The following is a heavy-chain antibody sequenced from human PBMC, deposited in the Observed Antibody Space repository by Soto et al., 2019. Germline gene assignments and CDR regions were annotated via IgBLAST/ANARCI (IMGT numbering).Heavy chain of an antibody. D-gene: IGHD6-6*01. CDR3: TRDRNSSSSDY. CDR1: GFTFGDYA. CDR2: IRSKAYGGTT. V-gene: IGHV3-49*05. J-gene: IGHJ4*02. Sequence: EVQLVESGGGLVKPGRSLRLSCTASGFTFGDYAMSWFRQAPGKGLEWVGFIRSKAYGGTTEYAASVKGRFTISRDDSKSIAYLQMNSLKTEDTAVYYCTRDRNSSSSDYWGQGTLVTVSS.